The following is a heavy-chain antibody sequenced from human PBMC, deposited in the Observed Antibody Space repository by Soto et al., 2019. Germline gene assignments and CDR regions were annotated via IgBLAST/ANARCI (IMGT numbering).Heavy chain of an antibody. CDR2: INHSGST. V-gene: IGHV4-34*01. Sequence: SETLSLTCAVYGGSFSGYYWSWIRQPPGKGLEWIGEINHSGSTNYSPSLKSQVTISVDTSKNQFSLKLSSVTAADTAVYYCARGRAGFYYGSGSYGYWGQGTLVTVSS. D-gene: IGHD3-10*01. CDR3: ARGRAGFYYGSGSYGY. CDR1: GGSFSGYY. J-gene: IGHJ4*02.